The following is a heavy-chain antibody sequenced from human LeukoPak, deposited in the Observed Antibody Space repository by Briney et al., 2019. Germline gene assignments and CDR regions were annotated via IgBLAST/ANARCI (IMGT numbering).Heavy chain of an antibody. CDR2: ISSSSSTI. Sequence: GGSLRLSCAASGFTFSSYSMNWVSQDPGKGLEWVSYISSSSSTIYYADSVKGRFTISTDKAKNSLYLQMNSLRAEDTAVYYCARSWGSSWPFDYWGQGTLVTVSS. CDR3: ARSWGSSWPFDY. CDR1: GFTFSSYS. D-gene: IGHD6-13*01. V-gene: IGHV3-48*01. J-gene: IGHJ4*02.